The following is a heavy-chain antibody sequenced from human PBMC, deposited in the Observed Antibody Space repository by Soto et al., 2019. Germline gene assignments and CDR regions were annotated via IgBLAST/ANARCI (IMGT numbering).Heavy chain of an antibody. Sequence: ASVKVSCKASGFTFTSSAVQWVRQARGQRLEWIGWIVVGSGNTNYAQKFQERVTITRDMSTSTAYMEPSSLRSEDTAVYYCAAPRRLYYYYGMDVWGQGTRSPSP. CDR2: IVVGSGNT. V-gene: IGHV1-58*01. CDR1: GFTFTSSA. CDR3: AAPRRLYYYYGMDV. D-gene: IGHD1-1*01. J-gene: IGHJ6*02.